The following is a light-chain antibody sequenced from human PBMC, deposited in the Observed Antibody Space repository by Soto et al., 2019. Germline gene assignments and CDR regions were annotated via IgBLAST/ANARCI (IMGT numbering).Light chain of an antibody. CDR3: QERPDRPAWT. CDR1: QSIGLA. CDR2: DAS. V-gene: IGKV3-11*01. Sequence: IVLTHSRTTFTSSWAPRPKNTNMASQSIGLAIAWYQNKPGQAPRLLIFDASQRATGIPVRFRGSGSGTALTLSVSSLEPEDLAVYYCQERPDRPAWTLGQGTKVDIK. J-gene: IGKJ1*01.